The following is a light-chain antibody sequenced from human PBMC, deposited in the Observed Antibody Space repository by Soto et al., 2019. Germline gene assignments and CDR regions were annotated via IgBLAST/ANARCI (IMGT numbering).Light chain of an antibody. CDR3: QQYNSYCT. J-gene: IGKJ2*02. V-gene: IGKV1-5*03. CDR2: KAS. CDR1: QSISSW. Sequence: DIQMTQSPSTLSASVGDRVTITCRASQSISSWLAWYQQKPGKAPKLPIYKASSLESGVPSRFSGSGSGTEFTLTISSLQPDDFATYYCQQYNSYCTFGQGTKLEIK.